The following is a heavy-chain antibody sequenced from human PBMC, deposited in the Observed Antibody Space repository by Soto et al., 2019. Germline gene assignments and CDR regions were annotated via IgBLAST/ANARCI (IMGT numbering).Heavy chain of an antibody. CDR1: GGSFSGYY. J-gene: IGHJ4*02. D-gene: IGHD7-27*01. Sequence: QVQLQQWGAGLLKPSETLSLTCAVYGGSFSGYYWSWIRQPPGKGLEWIGEINHSGSTNYNPSLKRRVTISVDTSKNHFSLKLSSVTAADTAVYYCARGWGRIFDYWGQGTLVTVSS. V-gene: IGHV4-34*01. CDR3: ARGWGRIFDY. CDR2: INHSGST.